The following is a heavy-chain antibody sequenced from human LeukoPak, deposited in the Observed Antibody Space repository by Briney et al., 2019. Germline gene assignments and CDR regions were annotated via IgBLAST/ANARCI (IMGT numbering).Heavy chain of an antibody. J-gene: IGHJ4*02. D-gene: IGHD3-16*01. CDR2: IRSKAYGGTT. V-gene: IGHV3-49*04. CDR1: GFTFGDYA. Sequence: GRSLRLSCTASGFTFGDYAMSWVRQAPGKGLEWVGFIRSKAYGGTTEYAASVKGRFTISRDDSKSIAYLQMNSLKTEDTAVYYCTRRGGHPLRLDYWGQGTLVTVSS. CDR3: TRRGGHPLRLDY.